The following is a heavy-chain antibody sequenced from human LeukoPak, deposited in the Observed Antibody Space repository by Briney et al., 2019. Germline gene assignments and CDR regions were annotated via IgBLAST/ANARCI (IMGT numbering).Heavy chain of an antibody. Sequence: GGSLRLSCAASGFTFNTYSMNWVRQAPGKGLEWVSVISGSGGRTYYADSVKGRFTISGDNSKNTLYVQMNSLRAEDTAVYYCAKDLLAATIDYYLDYWGQGTLVTVSS. J-gene: IGHJ4*02. V-gene: IGHV3-23*01. CDR3: AKDLLAATIDYYLDY. CDR2: ISGSGGRT. D-gene: IGHD5-12*01. CDR1: GFTFNTYS.